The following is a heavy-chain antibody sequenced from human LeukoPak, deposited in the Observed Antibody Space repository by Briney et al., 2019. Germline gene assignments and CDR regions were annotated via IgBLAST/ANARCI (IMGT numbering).Heavy chain of an antibody. CDR3: ARPDIVATQYAFDI. J-gene: IGHJ3*02. CDR2: IYYSGST. D-gene: IGHD5-12*01. V-gene: IGHV4-39*01. CDR1: GGSISSSNYY. Sequence: SETLSLTCTVSGGSISSSNYYWGWIRQPPGKGLEGIGSIYYSGSTYYNPSLKSRVTISVDTSKNQYSLKLSSVTAADTAVYYCARPDIVATQYAFDIWGQGTMVTVSS.